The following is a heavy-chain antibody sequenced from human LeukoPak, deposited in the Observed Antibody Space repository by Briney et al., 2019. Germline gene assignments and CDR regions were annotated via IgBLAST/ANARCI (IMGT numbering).Heavy chain of an antibody. CDR1: GFTFSSYS. D-gene: IGHD5-18*01. V-gene: IGHV3-48*01. J-gene: IGHJ4*02. CDR3: AYSYGPYYYDY. Sequence: PGGSLRLSCAASGFTFSSYSMNWVRQAPGKGLEWVSYITSSSTNIYYADSVKGRFTISRDNAKNSLYLQMNSLGAEDTAVYYCAYSYGPYYYDYWGQGTLVTVSS. CDR2: ITSSSTNI.